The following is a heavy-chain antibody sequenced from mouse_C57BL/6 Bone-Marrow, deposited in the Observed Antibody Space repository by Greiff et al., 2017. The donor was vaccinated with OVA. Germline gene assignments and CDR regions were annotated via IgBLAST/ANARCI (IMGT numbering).Heavy chain of an antibody. Sequence: QVQLQQPGAELVMPGASVKLSCKASGYTFTSYWMHWVKQRPGQGLEWIGEIDPSDSYTNYNQKFKGKSTLTVDKSSSPAYMQLSSLTSEDSAVYYCARSDYSEDYYAMDYWGQGTSVTVSS. CDR2: IDPSDSYT. CDR1: GYTFTSYW. D-gene: IGHD2-12*01. J-gene: IGHJ4*01. V-gene: IGHV1-69*01. CDR3: ARSDYSEDYYAMDY.